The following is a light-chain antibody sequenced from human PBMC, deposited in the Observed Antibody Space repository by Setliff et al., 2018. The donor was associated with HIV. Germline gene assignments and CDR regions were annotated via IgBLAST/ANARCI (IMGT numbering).Light chain of an antibody. CDR3: QQYYSTPCT. CDR1: QSVLYSGNNKNY. Sequence: DIVMTQSPDSLAVSVGERATINCKSSQSVLYSGNNKNYLAWYQQKPGQPLKLLIYWASTRQSGVPDRFSGLGSGTDFTLTISSLQAEDVAVYYCQQYYSTPCTVGGGTKV. J-gene: IGKJ4*01. CDR2: WAS. V-gene: IGKV4-1*01.